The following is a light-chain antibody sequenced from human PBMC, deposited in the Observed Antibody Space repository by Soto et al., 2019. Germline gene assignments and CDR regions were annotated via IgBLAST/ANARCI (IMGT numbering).Light chain of an antibody. J-gene: IGKJ1*01. CDR1: QDLSNY. CDR2: AAS. CDR3: QNYNGAPWT. Sequence: DIQMTQSPSSLSASVGDRVTITCRASQDLSNYLAWYQQKPGKVPKLLIYAASTLHSGVPSRFSGSGSGTDFTPTISGLQPEDVAAYYCQNYNGAPWTFGQGTKVEIE. V-gene: IGKV1-27*01.